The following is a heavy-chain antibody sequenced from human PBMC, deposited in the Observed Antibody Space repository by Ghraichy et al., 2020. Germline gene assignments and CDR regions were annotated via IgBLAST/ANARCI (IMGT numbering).Heavy chain of an antibody. V-gene: IGHV3-11*05. CDR2: ISTTSSYR. CDR3: ARGYDYFAD. Sequence: GESLRLSCRTSGFTFSDYYMSWIRQAPGKGLEWISYISTTSSYRDNADSVKGRFTISRDNAKSSLYLQMNSLRAEDTAVYYCARGYDYFADWGQGTLVTVSS. D-gene: IGHD5-12*01. CDR1: GFTFSDYY. J-gene: IGHJ4*02.